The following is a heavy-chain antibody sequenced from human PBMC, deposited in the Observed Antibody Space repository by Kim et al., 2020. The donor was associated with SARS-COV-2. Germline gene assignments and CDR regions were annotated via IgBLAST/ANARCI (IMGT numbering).Heavy chain of an antibody. CDR1: GGSFSGYY. Sequence: SETLSLTCAVYGGSFSGYYWSWIRQPPGKGLEWIGEINHSGSTNYNPSLKSRVTISVDTSKNQFSLKLSSVTAADTAVYYCARDPSIAAQWGTAFDYWGQGTLVTVSS. D-gene: IGHD6-6*01. J-gene: IGHJ4*02. V-gene: IGHV4-34*01. CDR3: ARDPSIAAQWGTAFDY. CDR2: INHSGST.